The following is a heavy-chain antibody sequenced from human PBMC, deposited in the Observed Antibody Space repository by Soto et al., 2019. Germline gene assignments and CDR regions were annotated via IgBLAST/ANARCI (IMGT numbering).Heavy chain of an antibody. Sequence: QVQLVQSGAEMKKPGASVKVSCKASGYTFSRYNVHWVRQAPGQGPQWLGRINLNTGVTTYASEFQDRVTMTRDMSISTVYMELNSLRSDDTAVYSCAIGDNFGDVVFDVWGQGTMVTVSS. CDR3: AIGDNFGDVVFDV. CDR2: INLNTGVT. V-gene: IGHV1-2*02. CDR1: GYTFSRYN. J-gene: IGHJ3*01. D-gene: IGHD2-21*02.